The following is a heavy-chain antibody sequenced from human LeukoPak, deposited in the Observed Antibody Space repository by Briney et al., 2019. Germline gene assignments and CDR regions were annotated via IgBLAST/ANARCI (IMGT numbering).Heavy chain of an antibody. J-gene: IGHJ4*02. Sequence: PSETLSLTCTVSGGSISSGGYYWSWIRQHPGEGLEWIGYIYYSGSTYYNPSLKSRVTISVDTSKNQFSLKLSSVTAADTAVYYCARATPPDYGDYGGKYYFDYWGQGTLVTVSS. CDR1: GGSISSGGYY. V-gene: IGHV4-31*03. CDR2: IYYSGST. CDR3: ARATPPDYGDYGGKYYFDY. D-gene: IGHD4-17*01.